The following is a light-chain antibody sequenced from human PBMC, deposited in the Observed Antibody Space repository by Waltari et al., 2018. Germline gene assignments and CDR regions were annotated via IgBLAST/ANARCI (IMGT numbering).Light chain of an antibody. Sequence: EIVLTQSPATLSLSPGERATLPCRPPQSVSSYLAWYQQKPGQAPRLLIYDASNRATGIPARFSGSGSGTDFTLTISSLEPEDFAVYYCQQRSNWPTWTFGQGTKVEIK. CDR2: DAS. CDR3: QQRSNWPTWT. J-gene: IGKJ1*01. CDR1: QSVSSY. V-gene: IGKV3-11*01.